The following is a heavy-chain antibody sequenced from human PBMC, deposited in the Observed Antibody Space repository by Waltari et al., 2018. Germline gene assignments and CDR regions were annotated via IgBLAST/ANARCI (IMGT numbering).Heavy chain of an antibody. Sequence: EVQLLESGGGLVQTGGSLRLSCAASGFTFSSYAMSWCRHAPGKGLEWVAAISGSGGSTYYADSVKGRFTISRDNSKNTLYLPMNSLRAEDTAVYYCSQDHTVTTDYWGQGTLVTVSS. D-gene: IGHD4-17*01. J-gene: IGHJ4*02. CDR2: ISGSGGST. CDR1: GFTFSSYA. V-gene: IGHV3-23*01. CDR3: SQDHTVTTDY.